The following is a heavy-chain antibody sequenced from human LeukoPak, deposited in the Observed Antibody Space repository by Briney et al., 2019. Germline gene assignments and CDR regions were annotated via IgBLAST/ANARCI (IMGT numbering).Heavy chain of an antibody. V-gene: IGHV3-30*04. CDR1: GFTSSRHA. J-gene: IGHJ4*02. CDR3: ARDEGWLRDFDY. Sequence: GKCLTLSCAAFGFTSSRHAMHWVRHVPGKGLGWVAVISYNGSNKYYADSVKGRLTLPRDNSKNTLYLQMNSLRAEDTAVYYCARDEGWLRDFDYWGQGNLVTVSS. CDR2: ISYNGSNK. D-gene: IGHD5-12*01.